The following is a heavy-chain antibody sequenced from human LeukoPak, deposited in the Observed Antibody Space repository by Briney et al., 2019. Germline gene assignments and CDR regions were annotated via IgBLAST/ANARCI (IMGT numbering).Heavy chain of an antibody. V-gene: IGHV4-59*02. J-gene: IGHJ4*02. CDR3: ARGSYSGYAYFDY. CDR2: IYYSGST. D-gene: IGHD5-12*01. CDR1: GASVTGPF. Sequence: SETLSLTCTVSGASVTGPFWSWIRQPPGKGLEWIGYIYYSGSTNYNPSLKSRVTISVDTSKNQFSLKLSSVTAADTAVYYCARGSYSGYAYFDYWGQGTLVTVSS.